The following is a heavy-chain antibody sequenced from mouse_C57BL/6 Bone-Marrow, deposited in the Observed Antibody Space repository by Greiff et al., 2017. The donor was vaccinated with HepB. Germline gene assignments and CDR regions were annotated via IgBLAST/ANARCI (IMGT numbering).Heavy chain of an antibody. CDR3: ARSCYYSNYEWWGAY. D-gene: IGHD2-5*01. CDR1: GYSFTDYN. CDR2: INPNYGTT. Sequence: VQLQQSGPELVKPGASVKISCKASGYSFTDYNMNWVKQSNGKSLEWIGVINPNYGTTSYNQKFKGKATLTVDQSSSTAYMQLSSLTSEDSAVYICARSCYYSNYEWWGAYWGQETLVTVSA. V-gene: IGHV1-39*01. J-gene: IGHJ3*01.